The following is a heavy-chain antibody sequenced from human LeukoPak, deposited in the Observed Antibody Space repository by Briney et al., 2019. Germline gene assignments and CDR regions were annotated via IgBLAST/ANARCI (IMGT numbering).Heavy chain of an antibody. V-gene: IGHV3-23*01. CDR2: IHGSGDNT. CDR3: ASLSIRRALRRREDNWSDP. Sequence: SGGSLRLSCAASGFTFSNYALSWVRQAPGKGLEWVSGIHGSGDNTYYADSVKGRFTSSRDNAKNSLYLQMNSLRAEDTAVYYCASLSIRRALRRREDNWSDPWGQGTLVTVSS. CDR1: GFTFSNYA. D-gene: IGHD2/OR15-2a*01. J-gene: IGHJ5*02.